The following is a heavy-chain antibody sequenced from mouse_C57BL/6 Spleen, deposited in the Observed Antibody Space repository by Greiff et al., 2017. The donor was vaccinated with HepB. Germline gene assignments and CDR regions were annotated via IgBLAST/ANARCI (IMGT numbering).Heavy chain of an antibody. V-gene: IGHV1-81*01. D-gene: IGHD2-4*01. CDR2: IYPRSGNT. CDR3: ARGELRPDYYAMDY. J-gene: IGHJ4*01. CDR1: GYTFTSYG. Sequence: QVQLKESGAELARPGASVKLSCKASGYTFTSYGISWVKQRTGQGLEWIGEIYPRSGNTYYNEKFKGKATLTADKSSSTAYMELRSLTSEDSAVYFGARGELRPDYYAMDYWGQGTSVTVSS.